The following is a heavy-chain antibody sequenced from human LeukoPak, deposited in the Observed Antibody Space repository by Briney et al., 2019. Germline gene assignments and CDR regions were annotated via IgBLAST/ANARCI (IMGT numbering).Heavy chain of an antibody. V-gene: IGHV1-69*04. J-gene: IGHJ5*02. CDR3: AREDYYGSGFDP. Sequence: SVKVSCKASGGTFSSYTISRVRQAPGQGLEWMGRIILILGIANYAQKFQGRVTITADKSTSTAYMELSSLRSEDTAVYYCAREDYYGSGFDPWGQGTLVTVSS. CDR1: GGTFSSYT. D-gene: IGHD3-10*01. CDR2: IILILGIA.